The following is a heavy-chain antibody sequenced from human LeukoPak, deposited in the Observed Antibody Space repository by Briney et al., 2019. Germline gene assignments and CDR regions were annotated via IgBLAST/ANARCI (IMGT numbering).Heavy chain of an antibody. J-gene: IGHJ3*02. V-gene: IGHV4-59*01. CDR2: IYYSGST. D-gene: IGHD6-19*01. CDR3: AAIVVAAPAAFDI. Sequence: SETPSLTCTVSGGSISSYYWSWIRQPPGKGLEWIGYIYYSGSTNYNPSLKSRVTISVDTSKNQFSLKLSSVTAADTAVYYCAAIVVAAPAAFDIWGQGTMVTVSS. CDR1: GGSISSYY.